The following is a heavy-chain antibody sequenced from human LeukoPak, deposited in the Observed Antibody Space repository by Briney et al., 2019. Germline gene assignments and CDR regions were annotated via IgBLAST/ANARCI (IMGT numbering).Heavy chain of an antibody. V-gene: IGHV4-34*01. D-gene: IGHD6-19*01. CDR2: INHSGST. CDR3: ARHVGSGWTYNWFDP. Sequence: SETLSLTCAVYGGSFSGYYWSWIRQPPGKGLEWIGEINHSGSTNYNPSLKSRVTISVDTSKNQFSLKLSSVTAADAAVYYCARHVGSGWTYNWFDPWGRGTLVTVSS. CDR1: GGSFSGYY. J-gene: IGHJ5*02.